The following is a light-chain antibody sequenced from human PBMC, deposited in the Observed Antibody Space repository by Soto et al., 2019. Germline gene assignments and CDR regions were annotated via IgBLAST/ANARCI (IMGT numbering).Light chain of an antibody. Sequence: AIQMTQSPSSLSASVGDRVTITCRASQDIRNDLGWYQQKPGKTPKLLIFAESRLQSGVPSRFSGSGSGTDFTLTISSMQPEDFANYYCLQDFNYPWTFGQGTKVEIE. CDR2: AES. CDR3: LQDFNYPWT. J-gene: IGKJ1*01. CDR1: QDIRND. V-gene: IGKV1-6*01.